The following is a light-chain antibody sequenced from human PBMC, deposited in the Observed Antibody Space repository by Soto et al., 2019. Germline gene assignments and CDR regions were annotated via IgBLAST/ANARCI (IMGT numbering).Light chain of an antibody. J-gene: IGKJ1*01. CDR3: MHPIDCPWT. V-gene: IGKV3-15*01. CDR1: QSVSSN. Sequence: EIVVSQTPATLSGSAGERATLSCRASQSVSSNLAWYQQKPGQAPRLLIYGASTRATGIPARFSGSGSGTDFTLKISMVEAQDIGVYDCMHPIDCPWTLGQGTKVDIK. CDR2: GAS.